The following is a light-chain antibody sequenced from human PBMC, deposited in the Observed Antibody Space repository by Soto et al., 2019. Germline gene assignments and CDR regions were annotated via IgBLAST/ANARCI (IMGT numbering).Light chain of an antibody. Sequence: QSALTQPASVSGSPGQSITISCTGTSRDVGGYNYVSWYQHHPGKAPKLIIYDVSNRPSGVSIRFSGSKSDNTASLTISGLQPEDEADYHCSSYTTSNTRQIVFGTGTQLTVL. CDR3: SSYTTSNTRQIV. CDR1: SRDVGGYNY. J-gene: IGLJ7*01. V-gene: IGLV2-14*03. CDR2: DVS.